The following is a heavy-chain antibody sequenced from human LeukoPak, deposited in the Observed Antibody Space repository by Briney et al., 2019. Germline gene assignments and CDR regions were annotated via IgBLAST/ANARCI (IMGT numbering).Heavy chain of an antibody. CDR3: ARDRTGGEED. J-gene: IGHJ4*02. D-gene: IGHD3-16*01. CDR2: IKEGGSEK. CDR1: GFTFSEFW. Sequence: PGGSLRLSCAASGFTFSEFWMSWVRQAPGKGLEWVANIKEGGSEKDYVDSVKGRFTISRDNAKNSLYLQMDSLRAEDTAVYYCARDRTGGEEDWGQGTLVTVSS. V-gene: IGHV3-7*01.